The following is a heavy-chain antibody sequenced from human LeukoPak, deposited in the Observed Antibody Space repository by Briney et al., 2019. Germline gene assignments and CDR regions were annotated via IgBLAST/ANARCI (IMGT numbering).Heavy chain of an antibody. V-gene: IGHV4-39*01. CDR3: ARQVVVPAAMVDVDY. CDR1: GGSISSSSYY. CDR2: IYYSGST. J-gene: IGHJ4*02. D-gene: IGHD2-2*01. Sequence: PSETLSLTCTVSGGSISSSSYYWGWIRQPPGKGLEWIGSIYYSGSTYYNPSLKSRVTISVDTSKNQFSLKLSSVTAADTAVYYCARQVVVPAAMVDVDYWGQGTLVTVSS.